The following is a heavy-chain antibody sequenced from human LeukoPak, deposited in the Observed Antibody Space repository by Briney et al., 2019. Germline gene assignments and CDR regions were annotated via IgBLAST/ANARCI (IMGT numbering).Heavy chain of an antibody. J-gene: IGHJ4*02. Sequence: ASVTVSFTASGYTFTCSGVSWLRQPPGQGLEWMGCISAYNGEINNAQKFQGRVTMTTDTSTSTAYMEQRSLRSDDTAIYYCARVGRDYGGNRFSDYWGQGTLVTVSS. CDR2: ISAYNGEI. CDR1: GYTFTCSG. V-gene: IGHV1-18*01. CDR3: ARVGRDYGGNRFSDY. D-gene: IGHD4-23*01.